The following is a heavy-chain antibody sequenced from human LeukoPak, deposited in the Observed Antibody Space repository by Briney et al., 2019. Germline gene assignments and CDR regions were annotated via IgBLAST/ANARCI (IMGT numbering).Heavy chain of an antibody. CDR1: GFTFSSYS. Sequence: PGGSLRLSCAASGFTFSSYSMNWVRQAPGKGLEWVSSISSSSSYINYADSVKGRFTISRDNAKNSLYLQMNSLRAEDTAVYYCARVLVGATGYWGQGTLVTVSS. D-gene: IGHD1-26*01. V-gene: IGHV3-21*01. CDR2: ISSSSSYI. J-gene: IGHJ4*02. CDR3: ARVLVGATGY.